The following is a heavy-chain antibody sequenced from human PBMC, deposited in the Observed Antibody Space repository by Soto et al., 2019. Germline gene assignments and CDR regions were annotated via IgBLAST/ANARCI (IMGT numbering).Heavy chain of an antibody. D-gene: IGHD2-8*01. CDR3: ARELEYCSNGVCYPYFDS. CDR2: ISSSSYTI. J-gene: IGHJ4*02. Sequence: ESGGGLVPPGGSLRLSCAASGFSFRSYSMNWVRQAPGKGLDWLSDISSSSYTIYSADSVKGRFTISRDNAKNSLYLQMDSLRAEDTAVYYCARELEYCSNGVCYPYFDSWGQGTLVTVSS. CDR1: GFSFRSYS. V-gene: IGHV3-48*04.